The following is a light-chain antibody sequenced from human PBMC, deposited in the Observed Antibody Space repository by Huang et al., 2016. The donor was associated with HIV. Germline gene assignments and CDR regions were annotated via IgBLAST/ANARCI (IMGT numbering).Light chain of an antibody. J-gene: IGKJ4*01. CDR2: GAS. Sequence: EIVLTQSPGTLSLSPGERATLSCRASQSVSSTYLAWSQQKPGQAPRLLIYGASSRATAIPDRFSGSVSGTDFTLTISRLEPEDFAVYYCQQYGSSLPLTFGGGTKVEIK. CDR1: QSVSSTY. V-gene: IGKV3-20*01. CDR3: QQYGSSLPLT.